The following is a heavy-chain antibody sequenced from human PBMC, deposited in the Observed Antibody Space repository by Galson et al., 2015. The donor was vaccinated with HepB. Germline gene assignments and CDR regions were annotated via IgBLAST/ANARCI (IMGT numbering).Heavy chain of an antibody. D-gene: IGHD2-15*01. J-gene: IGHJ4*02. CDR1: GFTFSNYG. V-gene: IGHV3-33*01. CDR2: IWYDGTNK. Sequence: SLRLSCAASGFTFSNYGMHWVRQAPGKGLEWVAVIWYDGTNKYYADSVKGRLTISRDNSQNTLYLQMSSLRPGDTAVYYCTRDSFYFDYRGGPNYWGRGTLVTVSP. CDR3: TRDSFYFDYRGGPNY.